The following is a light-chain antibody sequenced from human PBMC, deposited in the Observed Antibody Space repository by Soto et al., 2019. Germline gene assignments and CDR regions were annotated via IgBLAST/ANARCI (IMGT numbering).Light chain of an antibody. Sequence: QSALTQPPSASGSPGQSVTISCTGTSSDVGGYNYVSWYQQQPGKAPHLMIYAVHKRPAGVPDLFSVSKSGNTASLTVSGLPAEDEAYYYGASYAGSDNYVFGTGTKLTVL. V-gene: IGLV2-8*01. CDR3: ASYAGSDNYV. CDR2: AVH. J-gene: IGLJ1*01. CDR1: SSDVGGYNY.